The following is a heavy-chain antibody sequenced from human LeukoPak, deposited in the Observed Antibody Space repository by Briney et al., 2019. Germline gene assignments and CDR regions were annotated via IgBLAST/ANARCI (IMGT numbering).Heavy chain of an antibody. Sequence: GGSLRLSCSASGFTFSSYAMHWVRQAPGKGLEYVSAISSEGGSTYYADSVKGRFTISRDNSKNTLYLQMNSLRAEDSALYFCAKRGSSWYMVDYWGQGTLVTVSS. D-gene: IGHD6-13*01. J-gene: IGHJ4*02. CDR3: AKRGSSWYMVDY. CDR2: ISSEGGST. CDR1: GFTFSSYA. V-gene: IGHV3-64*04.